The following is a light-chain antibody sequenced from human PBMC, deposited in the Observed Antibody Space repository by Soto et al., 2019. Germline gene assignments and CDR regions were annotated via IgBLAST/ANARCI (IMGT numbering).Light chain of an antibody. CDR2: EVS. CDR1: SSDGGGYNY. Sequence: QAVLTEPASVTGSPGVSVTISCTGTSSDGGGYNYVSWYQQHPGKAPKLMIYEVSNRPSGVSNRFSGSKSGNTASLTISGLQAEDEADYYCSSYTSSSRVFGSGTKVTVL. V-gene: IGLV2-14*01. J-gene: IGLJ1*01. CDR3: SSYTSSSRV.